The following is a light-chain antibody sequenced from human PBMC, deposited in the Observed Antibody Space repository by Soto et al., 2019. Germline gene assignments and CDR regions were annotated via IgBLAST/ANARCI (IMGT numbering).Light chain of an antibody. CDR2: EVT. J-gene: IGLJ2*01. CDR3: SSYAGTNVI. V-gene: IGLV2-8*01. Sequence: QSALTQPPSASGSPGQSVTISCTGTSSDVGGYNYVSWYQQHPGKVPKLMIYEVTKRPSGVPGRFSGSKSGNTASLTVSGLQAEDEADYYCSSYAGTNVIFGGGTKLTVL. CDR1: SSDVGGYNY.